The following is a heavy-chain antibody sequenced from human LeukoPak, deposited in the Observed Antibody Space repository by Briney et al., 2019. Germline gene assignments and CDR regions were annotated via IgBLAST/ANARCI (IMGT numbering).Heavy chain of an antibody. Sequence: GGALRLSCVASGFTFSDYAMNWVRQAPGKGLEWVSTFKTNYNQVYYAESVRGRFTISTDNSKNTTYLQMNSLRVEDTALYYCARSVPDYTRFDFWGQGALVPVSP. CDR1: GFTFSDYA. V-gene: IGHV3-23*05. CDR2: FKTNYNQV. D-gene: IGHD4-11*01. CDR3: ARSVPDYTRFDF. J-gene: IGHJ4*02.